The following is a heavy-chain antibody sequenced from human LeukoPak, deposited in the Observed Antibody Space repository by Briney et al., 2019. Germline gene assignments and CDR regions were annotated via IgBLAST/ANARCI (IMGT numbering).Heavy chain of an antibody. CDR2: MNPNSGGT. CDR3: ARVSIPSSGLGFDY. D-gene: IGHD6-13*01. V-gene: IGHV1-2*02. Sequence: GASVKASCKASGYTFTDYYMNWVRQAPGQGLEWMGGMNPNSGGTTYAQKFQGRVIMTRDTSISTAYLEVSRLTSDDTAVYYCARVSIPSSGLGFDYWGQGVLVTVSS. CDR1: GYTFTDYY. J-gene: IGHJ4*02.